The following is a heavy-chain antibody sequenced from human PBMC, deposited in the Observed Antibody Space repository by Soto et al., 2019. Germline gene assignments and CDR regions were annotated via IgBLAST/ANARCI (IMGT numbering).Heavy chain of an antibody. V-gene: IGHV4-59*12. J-gene: IGHJ6*02. D-gene: IGHD1-20*01. CDR2: IYSRGTT. CDR3: ATGRITRGLDV. Sequence: LSLTCSVSGGTISSYYWSWIRQPPGKGLEWIGYIYSRGTTSYNPSLKSRATILVDTSKNQFSLRLTSVTATDTAVYYCATGRITRGLDVWGQGTTVTVSS. CDR1: GGTISSYY.